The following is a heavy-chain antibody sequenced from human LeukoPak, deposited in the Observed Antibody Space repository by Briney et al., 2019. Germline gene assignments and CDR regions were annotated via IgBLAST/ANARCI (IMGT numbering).Heavy chain of an antibody. CDR3: ATAPILRGEGGEHYKYGMDV. Sequence: PSETLSLTCAVSVGSISSGNWWSWVRQSPGKGLEWIGEIYHNGTPNYNPSLKSRVTISADTFKNHFSLKLTSVTAADTAVYHCATAPILRGEGGEHYKYGMDVWGQGTTVIVSS. D-gene: IGHD2-2*02. V-gene: IGHV4-4*02. CDR2: IYHNGTP. J-gene: IGHJ6*02. CDR1: VGSISSGNW.